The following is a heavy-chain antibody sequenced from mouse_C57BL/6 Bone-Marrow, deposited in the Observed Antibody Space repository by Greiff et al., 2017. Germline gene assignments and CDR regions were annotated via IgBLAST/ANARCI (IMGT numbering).Heavy chain of an antibody. CDR3: AKRDYSNPYAMDY. Sequence: VKLEESGPGLVQPSQSLSITCTVSGFSLTSYGVYWVRQSPGKGLEWLGVICRGGSTDYNAAFMSRLSITKDNSKSQVFFKMNSLQADDTAIYYCAKRDYSNPYAMDYWGQGTSVTVSS. D-gene: IGHD2-5*01. V-gene: IGHV2-5*01. CDR1: GFSLTSYG. CDR2: ICRGGST. J-gene: IGHJ4*01.